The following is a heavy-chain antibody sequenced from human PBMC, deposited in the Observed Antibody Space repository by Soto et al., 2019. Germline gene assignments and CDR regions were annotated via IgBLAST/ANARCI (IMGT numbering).Heavy chain of an antibody. J-gene: IGHJ4*02. Sequence: QVHLVQSGAEVKKPGASVKVSCKASGYTFTSYGITWVRQAPGQGLEWMGWISAHNGNTDYAQKLQGRVIVTRDTSTSTACMELRGLRSDDTAVYYCARGRYGGYWGQGALVTVSS. CDR3: ARGRYGGY. CDR2: ISAHNGNT. V-gene: IGHV1-18*01. CDR1: GYTFTSYG. D-gene: IGHD3-10*01.